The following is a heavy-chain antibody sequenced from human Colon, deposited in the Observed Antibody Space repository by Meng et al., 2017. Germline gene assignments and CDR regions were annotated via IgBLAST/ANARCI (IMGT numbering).Heavy chain of an antibody. CDR2: INHDESDK. Sequence: GGSLRLSCAASGFSFSSFWMTWVRQAPGKGLEWVANINHDESDKYYVDSVEGRFTISRDNTKNSVYLQMISLRAEDTAVYYCARDTTWHNFDYWGQGTLVTVSS. J-gene: IGHJ4*02. CDR3: ARDTTWHNFDY. CDR1: GFSFSSFW. D-gene: IGHD1-1*01. V-gene: IGHV3-7*01.